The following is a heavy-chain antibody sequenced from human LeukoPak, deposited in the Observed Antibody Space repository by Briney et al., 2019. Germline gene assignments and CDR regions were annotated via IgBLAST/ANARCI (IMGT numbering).Heavy chain of an antibody. D-gene: IGHD3-22*01. CDR1: GFTVSSNS. CDR2: IYSGGST. J-gene: IGHJ4*02. Sequence: PGGSLSLSCAASGFTVSSNSMSWVRQAPGKGLEWVSVIYSGGSTFYADSVKGRFTISRDNSKNTLYLQMNSLRAEDTAVYYCAREYYFDLSRKGLDNWGQGTLVTVSS. V-gene: IGHV3-66*01. CDR3: AREYYFDLSRKGLDN.